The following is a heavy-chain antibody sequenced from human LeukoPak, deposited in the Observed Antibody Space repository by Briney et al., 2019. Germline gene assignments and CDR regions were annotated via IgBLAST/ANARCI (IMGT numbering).Heavy chain of an antibody. D-gene: IGHD5-12*01. CDR1: GYTFTGYY. J-gene: IGHJ4*02. CDR3: ARDQYSGYDRFDY. V-gene: IGHV1-2*02. Sequence: ASVKVSCKASGYTFTGYYMHWVRQAPGQGLEWMGWISPNSGGTNYAQKFQGRVTMTRDTSISTAYMELSRLRSDDTAVYYCARDQYSGYDRFDYWGQGTLVAVSS. CDR2: ISPNSGGT.